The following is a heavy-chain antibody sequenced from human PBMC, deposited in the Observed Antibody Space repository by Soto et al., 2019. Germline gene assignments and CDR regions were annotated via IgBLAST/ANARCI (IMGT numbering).Heavy chain of an antibody. CDR3: AVDRYGNTTGYHVGAEN. Sequence: QVQLVQSGAEVKKPGASVKVSCKASDFNALSYGFSWLRKAPGQGLVWMGCISGPKGNTHYALKFQGSVTMTTHTSTKTGYTEWRGLISLYTHVYFCAVDRYGNTTGYHVGAENRVQATRVCVSS. CDR1: DFNALSYG. V-gene: IGHV1-18*01. CDR2: ISGPKGNT. D-gene: IGHD3-9*01. J-gene: IGHJ4*02.